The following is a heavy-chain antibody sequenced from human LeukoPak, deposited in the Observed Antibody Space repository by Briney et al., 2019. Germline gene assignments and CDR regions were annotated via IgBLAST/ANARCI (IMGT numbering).Heavy chain of an antibody. CDR1: GFTFARSA. CDR2: IVIANGNT. Sequence: ASVKVSCKASGFTFARSAVQWVRQARGQRPEWIGWIVIANGNTNYALKFQERLTITRDMSTSTAYMELSSLRSEDTAVYYCAAEDDFLTGYYDFDYWGQGTVVTVSS. CDR3: AAEDDFLTGYYDFDY. J-gene: IGHJ4*02. D-gene: IGHD3-9*01. V-gene: IGHV1-58*01.